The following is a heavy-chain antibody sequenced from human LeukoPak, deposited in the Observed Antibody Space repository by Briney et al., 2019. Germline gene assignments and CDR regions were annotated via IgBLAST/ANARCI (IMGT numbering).Heavy chain of an antibody. CDR3: ARGALAQPFYYYMDV. CDR1: GYTFTSNG. J-gene: IGHJ6*03. Sequence: ASVKVSCKASGYTFTSNGITWVRQAPGQGLEWMGWISGYNGNTNYAQKLQGRVTMTTDRSTSTAYMELRSLTSDDTAVYYCARGALAQPFYYYMDVWGKGTTVTLSS. D-gene: IGHD3-3*02. CDR2: ISGYNGNT. V-gene: IGHV1-18*01.